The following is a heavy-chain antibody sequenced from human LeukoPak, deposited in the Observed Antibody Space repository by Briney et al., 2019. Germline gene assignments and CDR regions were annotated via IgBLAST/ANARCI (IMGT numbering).Heavy chain of an antibody. CDR3: ARDYMQQLAPFDY. D-gene: IGHD6-13*01. V-gene: IGHV1-69*13. CDR1: GGTFSSYA. J-gene: IGHJ4*02. Sequence: ASVKVSCKASGGTFSSYAISWVRQAPGQGLEWMGGIIPIFGTANYAQTSKGRVTITADESTSTAYMERSSLRSEDTAVYYCARDYMQQLAPFDYWGQGTLVTVSS. CDR2: IIPIFGTA.